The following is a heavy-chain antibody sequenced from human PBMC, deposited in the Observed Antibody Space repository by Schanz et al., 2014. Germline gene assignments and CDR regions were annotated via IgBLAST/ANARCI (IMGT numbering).Heavy chain of an antibody. CDR3: ARPRFDYGEVDY. CDR1: GFTFSTYA. D-gene: IGHD4-17*01. CDR2: ISGSGGST. Sequence: DVQLLESGGGLVQPGGSLRLSCAASGFTFSTYAMSWVRQAPGKGLEWVSAISGSGGSTYYADSVKGRFTISRDRFQNTLYLRMSSLRDEDTAVYYCARPRFDYGEVDYWGQGTLVSVSS. V-gene: IGHV3-23*01. J-gene: IGHJ4*02.